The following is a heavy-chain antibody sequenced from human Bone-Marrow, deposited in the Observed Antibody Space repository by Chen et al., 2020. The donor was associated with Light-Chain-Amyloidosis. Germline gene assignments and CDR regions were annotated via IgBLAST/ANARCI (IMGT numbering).Heavy chain of an antibody. D-gene: IGHD3-10*01. CDR3: ARDPPGSGFAFDY. Sequence: QEEMVESGGGVVQPGRSLRLSCAASGFTFSTHAMHWVRQAPGKGLEWVAFIWYDGSNKHYADSVKGRFTISRDNSKNTVFLEMNSLRAEDTAVYFCARDPPGSGFAFDYWGQGTVVTVSS. J-gene: IGHJ4*02. CDR2: IWYDGSNK. CDR1: GFTFSTHA. V-gene: IGHV3-33*01.